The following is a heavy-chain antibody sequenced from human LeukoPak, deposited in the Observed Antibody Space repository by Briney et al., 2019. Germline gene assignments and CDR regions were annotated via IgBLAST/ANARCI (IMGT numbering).Heavy chain of an antibody. CDR1: GYTFTSNY. V-gene: IGHV1-46*01. CDR3: ARDCSSTRCQGPVFDN. Sequence: VASVKVSCKASGYTFTSNYMHWVRRAPGQGLEWMGIIHPSGGNTNYAQKFQGRVAMTRDTSTSTVYMELSSLRSEDTAIYYCARDCSSTRCQGPVFDNWGQGTLVTVSS. D-gene: IGHD2-2*01. J-gene: IGHJ4*02. CDR2: IHPSGGNT.